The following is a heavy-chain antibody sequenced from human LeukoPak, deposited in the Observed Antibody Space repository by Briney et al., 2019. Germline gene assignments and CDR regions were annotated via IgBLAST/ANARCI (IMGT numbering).Heavy chain of an antibody. CDR1: GGSFSGYY. J-gene: IGHJ5*02. CDR3: ARGPVLWFGGPGRWFDP. CDR2: INHSGST. D-gene: IGHD3-10*01. Sequence: SETLSLTCAVYGGSFSGYYWSWIRQPPGKGLEWIGEINHSGSTNYNPSLKSRVTISVDTSKNQFSLKLSSVTAADTAVYYCARGPVLWFGGPGRWFDPWGQGTPVTVSS. V-gene: IGHV4-34*01.